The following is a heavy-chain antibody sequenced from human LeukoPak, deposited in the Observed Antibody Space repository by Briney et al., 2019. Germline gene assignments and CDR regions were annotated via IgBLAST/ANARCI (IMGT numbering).Heavy chain of an antibody. Sequence: GGSLRLSCAASGFTFSSYAMHWVRQAPGKGLEWVAVISYDGSNKYYADSVKGRFTISRDNSKNTLYLQMNSLRAEDTAVYYCARDFRVWGSYRYTIYYYYMDVWGKGTTVTVSS. D-gene: IGHD3-16*02. V-gene: IGHV3-30*04. CDR2: ISYDGSNK. CDR1: GFTFSSYA. CDR3: ARDFRVWGSYRYTIYYYYMDV. J-gene: IGHJ6*03.